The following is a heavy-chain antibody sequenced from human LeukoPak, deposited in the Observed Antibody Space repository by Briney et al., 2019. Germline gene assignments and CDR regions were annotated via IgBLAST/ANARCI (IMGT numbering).Heavy chain of an antibody. Sequence: ASVKVSCKASGFTFTSSAMQWVRQARGQRLEWIGWIVVGSGSTSYAQKFQGRVTMTRDMSTSTVYMELSSLRSEDTAVYYCARDWYSSSWARWWFDPWGQGTLVTVSS. D-gene: IGHD6-13*01. J-gene: IGHJ5*02. CDR1: GFTFTSSA. V-gene: IGHV1-58*02. CDR2: IVVGSGST. CDR3: ARDWYSSSWARWWFDP.